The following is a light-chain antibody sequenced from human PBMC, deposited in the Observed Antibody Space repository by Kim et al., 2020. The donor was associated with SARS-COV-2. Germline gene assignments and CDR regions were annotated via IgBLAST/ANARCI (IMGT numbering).Light chain of an antibody. CDR3: QQLNSFPWT. CDR2: AAS. J-gene: IGKJ1*01. V-gene: IGKV1-9*01. Sequence: ASVGDRVTITRRASQDISNYLASCKQKPGKAPNLLIYAASTLQSGVPSRFSGGGSGTQFTLTISSLRPEDFVTYYCQQLNSFPWTFGQGTKVDIK. CDR1: QDISNY.